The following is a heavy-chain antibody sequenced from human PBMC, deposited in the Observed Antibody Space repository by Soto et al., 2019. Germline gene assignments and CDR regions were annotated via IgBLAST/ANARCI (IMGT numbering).Heavy chain of an antibody. V-gene: IGHV1-18*01. J-gene: IGHJ6*03. CDR2: ISAYNGNT. D-gene: IGHD3-9*01. Sequence: GASVKVSCKASGYTFTSYGISWVRQAPGQGLEWMGWISAYNGNTNYAQKLQGRVTMTTDTSTSTAYMELRSLRSDDTAVYYCARDQLRYFDWSSYYYYYMDVWGKGTTVTVSS. CDR1: GYTFTSYG. CDR3: ARDQLRYFDWSSYYYYYMDV.